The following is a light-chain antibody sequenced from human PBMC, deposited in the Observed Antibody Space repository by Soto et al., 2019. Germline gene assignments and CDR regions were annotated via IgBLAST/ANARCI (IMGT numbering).Light chain of an antibody. CDR2: DVN. V-gene: IGLV2-11*01. CDR3: CSYAGSYSWV. J-gene: IGLJ3*02. CDR1: SSDVGAYKY. Sequence: QSALTQPASVSGSPGQSVTISCTGTSSDVGAYKYVSWYQQHPGKAPKLMIYDVNKRPSGVPDRFSGSKSGNTASLTISGLQAEDESDYYCCSYAGSYSWVFGGGTQLTVL.